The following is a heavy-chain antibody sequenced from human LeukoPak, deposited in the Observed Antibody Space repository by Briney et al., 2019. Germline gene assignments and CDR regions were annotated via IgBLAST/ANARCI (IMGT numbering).Heavy chain of an antibody. D-gene: IGHD2-2*01. V-gene: IGHV3-64*01. CDR3: ARDSSTTNYYYGMVV. CDR1: GFTFSSYP. J-gene: IGHJ6*02. Sequence: PGGSLRLSCAASGFTFSSYPMNWVRQAPGKGLEYVSGISSNGGSTYYVNSVKGRFTISRDNSKNTLYLQMGRLRAEDMAVYYCARDSSTTNYYYGMVVWGQGTTVTVSS. CDR2: ISSNGGST.